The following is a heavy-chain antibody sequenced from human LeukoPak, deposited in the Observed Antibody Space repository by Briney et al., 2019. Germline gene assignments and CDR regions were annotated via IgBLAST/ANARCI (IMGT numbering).Heavy chain of an antibody. Sequence: QTGGSLRLSCAASGFTFGGYSMNWVRQAPGKGLEWVSYISSSSDSIYYADSVKGRFTISGDNAQNSLYLQMNSLRDEDTAVYYCARYGSGSYYKDPFDYWGQGTLVTVSS. CDR1: GFTFGGYS. J-gene: IGHJ4*02. CDR3: ARYGSGSYYKDPFDY. D-gene: IGHD3-10*01. CDR2: ISSSSDSI. V-gene: IGHV3-48*02.